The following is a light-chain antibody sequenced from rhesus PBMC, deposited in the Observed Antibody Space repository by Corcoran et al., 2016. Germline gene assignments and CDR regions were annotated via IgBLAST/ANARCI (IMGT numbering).Light chain of an antibody. V-gene: IGKV1-21*01. CDR2: KAS. Sequence: DIQMTQSPYSLSESVGDRVTINCGDSQGISSWLAWYQQKPGNAPKRRIYKASSLQSGVPSRFSGSGFGTDFTPPVNSLPPEHSATYYVQQYTIPPLSFVGVTKV. J-gene: IGKJ4*01. CDR1: QGISSW. CDR3: QQYTIPPLS.